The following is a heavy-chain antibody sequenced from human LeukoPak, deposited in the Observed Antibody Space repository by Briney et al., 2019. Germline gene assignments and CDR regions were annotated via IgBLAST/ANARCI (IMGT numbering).Heavy chain of an antibody. CDR1: GYTLTELS. Sequence: ASVKVSCKVSGYTLTELSMHWVRQAPGKGLEWMGGFDPEDGETIYAQKFQGRVTMTEDTSTDTAYMGLSNLRSEDTAVYYCATDPTSGGTVTQDYWGQGTLVTVSS. CDR3: ATDPTSGGTVTQDY. V-gene: IGHV1-24*01. J-gene: IGHJ4*02. CDR2: FDPEDGET. D-gene: IGHD4-17*01.